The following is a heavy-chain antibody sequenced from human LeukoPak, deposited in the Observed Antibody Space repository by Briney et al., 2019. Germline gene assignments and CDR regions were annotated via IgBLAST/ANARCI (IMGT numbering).Heavy chain of an antibody. D-gene: IGHD6-13*01. CDR2: FDPEDGET. CDR1: GYTLTELS. J-gene: IGHJ4*02. V-gene: IGHV1-24*01. CDR3: ATDLGYSSSCCSDY. Sequence: ASVKVSCKVSGYTLTELSMHWARQAPGKGLEWMGGFDPEDGETIYAQKFQGRVTMTEDTSTDTAYMELSSLRSEDTAVYYCATDLGYSSSCCSDYWGQGTLVTVSS.